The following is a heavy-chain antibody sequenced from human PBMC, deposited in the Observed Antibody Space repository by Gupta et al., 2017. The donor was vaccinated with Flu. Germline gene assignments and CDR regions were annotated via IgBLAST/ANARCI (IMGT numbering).Heavy chain of an antibody. V-gene: IGHV1-18*01. CDR3: ARDRYQLPPTSRGIDY. CDR2: ISAYNGNT. Sequence: QVQLVQSGAEVKKPGASVKVSCKASVYTFTSYGISWVRQAPGQGLEWMGWISAYNGNTNYAQKLQGRVTMTTDTSTSTAYMELRSVRSDVTAVYYCARDRYQLPPTSRGIDYWGQGTLVTVSS. D-gene: IGHD2-2*01. J-gene: IGHJ4*02. CDR1: VYTFTSYG.